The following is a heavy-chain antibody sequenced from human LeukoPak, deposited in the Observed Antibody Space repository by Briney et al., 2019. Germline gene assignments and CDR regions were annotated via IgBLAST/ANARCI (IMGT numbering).Heavy chain of an antibody. CDR1: GFTYSSYG. D-gene: IGHD1-26*01. CDR2: ISGSGGST. J-gene: IGHJ4*02. V-gene: IGHV3-23*01. Sequence: GGSLRLSCAASGFTYSSYGMSWVRQAPGKGLEWVSAISGSGGSTYYADSVKGRFTISRDNSKNTLYLQMNSLRAEDTAVYYCAKDGEWELLRPYYFDYWGQGTLVTVSS. CDR3: AKDGEWELLRPYYFDY.